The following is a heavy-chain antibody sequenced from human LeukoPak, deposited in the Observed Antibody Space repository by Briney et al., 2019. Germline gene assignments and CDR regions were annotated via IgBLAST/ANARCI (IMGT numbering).Heavy chain of an antibody. V-gene: IGHV4-61*02. CDR2: IYTSGST. CDR3: ARDSTHGSSSDYYYYMDV. D-gene: IGHD6-6*01. Sequence: SETLSLTCTVSGGSISSSSYYWSWIRQPAGKGLEWIGRIYTSGSTNYNPSLKSRVTMSVDTSKNQFSLKLSSVTAADTAVYYCARDSTHGSSSDYYYYMDVWGKGTTVTVSS. CDR1: GGSISSSSYY. J-gene: IGHJ6*03.